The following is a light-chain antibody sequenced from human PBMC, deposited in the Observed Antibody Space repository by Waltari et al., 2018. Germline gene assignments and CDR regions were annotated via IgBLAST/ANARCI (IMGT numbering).Light chain of an antibody. V-gene: IGLV2-23*02. CDR3: CSYAGSSTFHVL. J-gene: IGLJ2*01. CDR2: DVI. CDR1: NSAVGSYNL. Sequence: QYVLTQPASMSGSPGQSITISCTGTNSAVGSYNLVSWYHQHPGKAPGLILYDVIKRPSGVSDRFSGSKSGNTASLTVSGLQPEDEAEYFCCSYAGSSTFHVLFGGGTKLTVL.